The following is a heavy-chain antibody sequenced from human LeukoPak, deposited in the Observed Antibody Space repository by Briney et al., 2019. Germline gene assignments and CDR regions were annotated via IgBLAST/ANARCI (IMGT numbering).Heavy chain of an antibody. Sequence: SETLSLTCTVSGGSISSYYWSWIRQPAGKGLEWIGRIYTSGSTNYDPSLKSRVTMSVDTSKNQFSLKLSSVTAADTAVYYCARDSTVVVPAAKSPRGYYYYYMDVWGKGTTVTISS. CDR1: GGSISSYY. J-gene: IGHJ6*03. CDR2: IYTSGST. V-gene: IGHV4-4*07. CDR3: ARDSTVVVPAAKSPRGYYYYYMDV. D-gene: IGHD2-2*01.